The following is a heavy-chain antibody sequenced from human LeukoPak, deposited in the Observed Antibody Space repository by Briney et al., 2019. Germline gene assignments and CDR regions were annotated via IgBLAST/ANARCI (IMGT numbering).Heavy chain of an antibody. Sequence: GGSLRLSCAASGFTFSSYWMSWVRQAPGKGLEWVANIKQDGSEKYYADSVKGRFTISRDNVKNSLYLQMNSLRAEDTAVYYCARVLRVVVIKGDAFDIWGQGTMVTVSS. J-gene: IGHJ3*02. V-gene: IGHV3-7*01. CDR3: ARVLRVVVIKGDAFDI. D-gene: IGHD3-22*01. CDR1: GFTFSSYW. CDR2: IKQDGSEK.